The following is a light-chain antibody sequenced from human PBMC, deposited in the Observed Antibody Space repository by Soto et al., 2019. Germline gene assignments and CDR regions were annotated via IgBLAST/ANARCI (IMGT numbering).Light chain of an antibody. J-gene: IGLJ1*01. CDR2: DAS. Sequence: QSVLTQPRSVSGSPGQSVTISCTGTSSDVGSYNYVSWYQQHPGKAPKLMIYDASSRPSGVPDRFSGSKSGNTASLTISGLQAEDEADYYCCSYAGSYTYVLGTGTKLTVL. CDR3: CSYAGSYTYV. V-gene: IGLV2-11*01. CDR1: SSDVGSYNY.